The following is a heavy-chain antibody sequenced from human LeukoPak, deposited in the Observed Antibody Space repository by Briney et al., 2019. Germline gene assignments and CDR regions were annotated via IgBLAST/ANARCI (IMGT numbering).Heavy chain of an antibody. Sequence: GGSLRLSCAASGFTVSSNYMSWVRQAPGKGLERVSVIYSGDSTYYADSVKGRFTISRDNFKNTLYLQMNSLRAEDTAVYYCAREELRAFDIWGQGTMVTVSS. J-gene: IGHJ3*02. CDR2: IYSGDST. CDR3: AREELRAFDI. D-gene: IGHD1-7*01. CDR1: GFTVSSNY. V-gene: IGHV3-66*02.